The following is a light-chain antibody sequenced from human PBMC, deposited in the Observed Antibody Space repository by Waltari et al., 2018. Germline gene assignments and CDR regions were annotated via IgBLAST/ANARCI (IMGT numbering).Light chain of an antibody. Sequence: QSVLTQPPSASGTPGQRVTFSCSGSNSNIGTNTVNCYQHLPGTAPKLLIYANNHRPSGVPDRFSASKSDTSASLVISGLQSEDEADYDCAAWDDSLRSVLFGGGTKLTVL. J-gene: IGLJ2*01. V-gene: IGLV1-44*01. CDR3: AAWDDSLRSVL. CDR2: ANN. CDR1: NSNIGTNT.